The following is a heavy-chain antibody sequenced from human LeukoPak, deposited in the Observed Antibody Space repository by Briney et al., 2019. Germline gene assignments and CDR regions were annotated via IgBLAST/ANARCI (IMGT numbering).Heavy chain of an antibody. CDR1: GFTFSSYA. J-gene: IGHJ6*03. CDR2: IVDTGDST. D-gene: IGHD1-26*01. Sequence: GGSVRLSCAASGFTFSSYAMSWVRQAPGRGREGVSTIVDTGDSTFYADSVRGRFTISRDSSKNTLYPQMNSLRAEDTAVYSCAKERGHPLANYYMDVWGKGTTVTVSS. CDR3: AKERGHPLANYYMDV. V-gene: IGHV3-23*01.